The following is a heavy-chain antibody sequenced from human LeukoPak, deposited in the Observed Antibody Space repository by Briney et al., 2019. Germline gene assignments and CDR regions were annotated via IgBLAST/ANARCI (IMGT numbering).Heavy chain of an antibody. CDR2: INWNGGST. J-gene: IGHJ5*02. CDR3: ARDLYYGSGTHNWFDP. CDR1: GFTFDDYG. V-gene: IGHV3-20*01. D-gene: IGHD3-10*01. Sequence: GESLKISCAASGFTFDDYGMSWVRQAPGKGLEWVSGINWNGGSTGYADSVKGRFTISRDNAKNSLYLQMNSLRAEDTALYHCARDLYYGSGTHNWFDPWGQGTLVTVSS.